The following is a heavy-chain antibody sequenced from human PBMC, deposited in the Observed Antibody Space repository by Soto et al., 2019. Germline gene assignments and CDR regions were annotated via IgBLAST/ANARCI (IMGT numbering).Heavy chain of an antibody. D-gene: IGHD3-22*01. CDR1: GDSISSYY. CDR2: LYYGRSA. J-gene: IGHJ4*02. V-gene: IGHV4-59*01. CDR3: ALRSMAVVPEY. Sequence: QVQLQESGPGLVKPSETLSLTCAVSGDSISSYYCMWIRQPPGKGLESIGYLYYGRSANYNPSLTSRVTLSVDTSTNQCALTLSSMTAADTAVYYCALRSMAVVPEYWGQGTLVTVSS.